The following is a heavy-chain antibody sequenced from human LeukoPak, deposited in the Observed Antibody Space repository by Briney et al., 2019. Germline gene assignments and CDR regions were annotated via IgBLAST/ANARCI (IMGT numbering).Heavy chain of an antibody. J-gene: IGHJ4*02. V-gene: IGHV3-48*01. CDR1: GFTFSIHW. CDR2: ISGSSDNI. Sequence: PGGSLRLSCAASGFTFSIHWMTWVRQAPGKGLEWISFISGSSDNIYYSDSLRGRFTISRDNAKNSLHLQMNSLRAEDTAVYYCARGLYSGYDYYFDTWGQGTLVTVSS. D-gene: IGHD5-12*01. CDR3: ARGLYSGYDYYFDT.